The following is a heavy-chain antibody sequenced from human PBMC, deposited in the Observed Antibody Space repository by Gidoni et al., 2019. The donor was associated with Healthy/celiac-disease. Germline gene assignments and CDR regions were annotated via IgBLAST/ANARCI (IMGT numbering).Heavy chain of an antibody. Sequence: EVQLVESGGGLVKPGGSLRLSCAASGFTFSSYSMHCVRQAPGKGLEWVSSISSSSSYIYYADSVKGRFTISRDNAKNSLYLQMNSLRAEDTAVYYCARDLLTYYDILTALARYYYYGMDVWGQGTTVTVSS. V-gene: IGHV3-21*01. CDR3: ARDLLTYYDILTALARYYYYGMDV. J-gene: IGHJ6*02. CDR2: ISSSSSYI. CDR1: GFTFSSYS. D-gene: IGHD3-9*01.